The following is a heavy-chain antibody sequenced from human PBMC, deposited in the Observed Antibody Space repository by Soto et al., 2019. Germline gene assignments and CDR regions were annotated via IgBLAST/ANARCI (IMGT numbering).Heavy chain of an antibody. Sequence: QVQLVQSGAEVKKPGASVKVSCKASGYTFTSYDINWVRQATGQGLEWMGWMNPNSGNTGYAQKFQGRVTMTRNTYISTAYMELSSLRSEDTAVYYCASLFGYYYDSSGYRIYGMDVWGQGTTVTVSS. CDR1: GYTFTSYD. CDR3: ASLFGYYYDSSGYRIYGMDV. V-gene: IGHV1-8*01. CDR2: MNPNSGNT. J-gene: IGHJ6*02. D-gene: IGHD3-22*01.